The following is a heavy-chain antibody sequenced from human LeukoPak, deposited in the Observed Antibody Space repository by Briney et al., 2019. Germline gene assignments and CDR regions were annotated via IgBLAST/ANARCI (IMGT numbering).Heavy chain of an antibody. V-gene: IGHV1-2*06. CDR3: AAGGGSGWFSAPFDP. J-gene: IGHJ5*02. Sequence: ASVKVSCKASGYTFTGYYMHWVRQAPGQGLEWMGRINPNSGGTNYAQKFQGRVTMTRDTSISTAYMELSRLRSDDTAVYYCAAGGGSGWFSAPFDPWGQGILVTVSS. D-gene: IGHD6-19*01. CDR1: GYTFTGYY. CDR2: INPNSGGT.